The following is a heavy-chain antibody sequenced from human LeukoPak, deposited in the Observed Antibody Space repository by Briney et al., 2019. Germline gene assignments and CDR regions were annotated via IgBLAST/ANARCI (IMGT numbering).Heavy chain of an antibody. V-gene: IGHV3-23*01. CDR2: VTPSGEPT. J-gene: IGHJ4*02. CDR3: AKDSGWIQFID. CDR1: GFTFSSYG. D-gene: IGHD5-24*01. Sequence: AGTLRLSCAASGFTFSSYGMSWVRQAPGKGLEWVSGVTPSGEPTYYADSVKGRFIISRDNSKNTMYLQMNSLRAEDTGVYYCAKDSGWIQFIDWGQGTPVTVSS.